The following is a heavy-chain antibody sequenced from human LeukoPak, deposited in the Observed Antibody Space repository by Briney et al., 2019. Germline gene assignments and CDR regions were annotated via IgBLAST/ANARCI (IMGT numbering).Heavy chain of an antibody. CDR1: GFTFSNYG. D-gene: IGHD7-27*01. CDR3: AKVNWDDAFDI. J-gene: IGHJ3*02. Sequence: TGGSLRLSCAASGFTFSNYGMSWVRQAPGKGLEWVSAISGSGGSTYYADSVKGRFTISRDNSKNTLYLQMSSLRAEDTAVYFCAKVNWDDAFDIWGQGAMVTVSS. V-gene: IGHV3-23*01. CDR2: ISGSGGST.